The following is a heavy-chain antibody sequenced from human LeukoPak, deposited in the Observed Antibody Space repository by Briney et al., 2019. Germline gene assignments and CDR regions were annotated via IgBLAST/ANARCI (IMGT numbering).Heavy chain of an antibody. CDR1: GGSISSYY. CDR3: ASWSSGDAFDI. J-gene: IGHJ3*02. CDR2: IYYSGST. V-gene: IGHV4-59*12. Sequence: SETLSLTCTVSGGSISSYYWSWIRQPPGKGLEWIGSIYYSGSTYYNPSLKSRVTISVDTSKNQFSLKLSSVTAADTAVYYCASWSSGDAFDIWGQGTMVTVSS. D-gene: IGHD1-26*01.